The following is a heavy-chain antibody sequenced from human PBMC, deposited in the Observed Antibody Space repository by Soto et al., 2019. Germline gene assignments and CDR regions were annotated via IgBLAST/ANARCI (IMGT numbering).Heavy chain of an antibody. D-gene: IGHD6-6*01. CDR1: GYTFTSYY. CDR2: INPSGGST. V-gene: IGHV1-46*01. CDR3: ARDWGIAARLFYGMDV. J-gene: IGHJ6*02. Sequence: ASVEVSCKXSGYTFTSYYMHWVRQAPGQGLEWMGIINPSGGSTSYAQKFQGRVTMTRDTSTSTVYMELSSLRSEDTAVYYCARDWGIAARLFYGMDVWGQGTTVTVSS.